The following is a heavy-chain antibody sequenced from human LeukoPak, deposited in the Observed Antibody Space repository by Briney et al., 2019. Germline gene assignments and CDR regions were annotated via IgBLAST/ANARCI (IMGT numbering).Heavy chain of an antibody. V-gene: IGHV4-59*01. CDR2: IYYTGST. CDR1: GGSIYSYY. CDR3: ARGPDDFDY. D-gene: IGHD5-24*01. Sequence: SETLSLTGTVSGGSIYSYYWSWIRQPPGKGLEWIGYIYYTGSTRYNPSLKSRVTISVDTSKNQFSLKLSSVTAADTAVYYCARGPDDFDYWGQGTLVTVSS. J-gene: IGHJ4*02.